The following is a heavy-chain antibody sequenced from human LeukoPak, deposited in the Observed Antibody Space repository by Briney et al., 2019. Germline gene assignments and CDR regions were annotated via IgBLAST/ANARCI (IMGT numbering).Heavy chain of an antibody. D-gene: IGHD4-17*01. CDR2: INPNSGGT. CDR3: ARDPQGDYVPYYYYVDV. CDR1: GYTFTGYY. J-gene: IGHJ6*03. V-gene: IGHV1-2*06. Sequence: ASVKVSCKASGYTFTGYYMHWVRQAPGQGLEWMGRINPNSGGTNYAQKFQGRVTMTRDTSISTAYMELSRLRSDDTAVYYCARDPQGDYVPYYYYVDVWGKGTTVTVSS.